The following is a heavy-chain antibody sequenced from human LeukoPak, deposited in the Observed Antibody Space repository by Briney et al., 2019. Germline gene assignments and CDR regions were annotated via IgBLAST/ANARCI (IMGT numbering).Heavy chain of an antibody. D-gene: IGHD6-13*01. J-gene: IGHJ6*02. Sequence: GGSLRLTCAASGFTFSSYGMHWVRQAPGKGLEWVAVISYDGSNKYYADSVKGRFTISRDNSKNTLYLQMNSLRAEDTAVYYCAKNKAAAGHIYYYYGMDVWGQGTTVTVS. CDR1: GFTFSSYG. CDR2: ISYDGSNK. CDR3: AKNKAAAGHIYYYYGMDV. V-gene: IGHV3-30*18.